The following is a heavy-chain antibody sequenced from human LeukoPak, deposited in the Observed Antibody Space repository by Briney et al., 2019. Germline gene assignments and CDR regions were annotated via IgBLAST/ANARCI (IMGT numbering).Heavy chain of an antibody. CDR2: IYSGGST. CDR1: GFTRSCNY. Sequence: GGAPRISFGAPGFTRSCNYLSLGRQAPREGLEWVSVIYSGGSTYYADSVKGRFTISRDNSKNTLYLQMNSLRAEDTAVYYCARDLGETGYWGQGTLVTVSS. V-gene: IGHV3-53*01. CDR3: ARDLGETGY. J-gene: IGHJ4*02. D-gene: IGHD3-10*01.